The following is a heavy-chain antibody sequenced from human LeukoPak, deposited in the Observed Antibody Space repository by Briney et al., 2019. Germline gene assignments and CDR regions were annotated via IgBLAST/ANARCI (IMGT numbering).Heavy chain of an antibody. CDR1: AFTFSSYA. Sequence: TGGSLRLSCAASAFTFSSYAMHWVRRAPGKGLEWVAVISYDGSNKYYADSVKGRFTISRDNSKNTLYLQMNSLRAEDTAVYYCPRDEDQLLHLDYWGQGTLVTVSS. J-gene: IGHJ4*02. V-gene: IGHV3-30*04. CDR3: PRDEDQLLHLDY. CDR2: ISYDGSNK. D-gene: IGHD2-2*01.